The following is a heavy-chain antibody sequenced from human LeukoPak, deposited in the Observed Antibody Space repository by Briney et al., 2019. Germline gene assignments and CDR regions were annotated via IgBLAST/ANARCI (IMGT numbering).Heavy chain of an antibody. J-gene: IGHJ5*02. V-gene: IGHV1-18*04. CDR2: ISAYNGNT. Sequence: ASVKVSCKASGYTFTSYYMHWVRQAPGQGLEWMGWISAYNGNTNYAQKLQGRVTMTTDTSTSTAYMELRSLRSDDAAVYYCARESPVQYSSSWYGEVWFDPWGQGTLVTVSS. CDR1: GYTFTSYY. CDR3: ARESPVQYSSSWYGEVWFDP. D-gene: IGHD6-13*01.